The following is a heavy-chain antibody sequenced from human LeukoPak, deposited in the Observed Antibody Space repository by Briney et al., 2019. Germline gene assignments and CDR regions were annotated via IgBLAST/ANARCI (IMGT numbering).Heavy chain of an antibody. CDR2: IYYSGST. V-gene: IGHV4-59*01. D-gene: IGHD4-23*01. CDR1: GGSISSYY. Sequence: AETLSLTCTVSGGSISSYYWSWLRQPPGKGLEWIGYIYYSGSTNYNPSLKSRVTISVDTSKNQFSLKLSSVTAADTAVYYCARGSGVTTVEYFDYWGQGTLVTVSS. CDR3: ARGSGVTTVEYFDY. J-gene: IGHJ4*02.